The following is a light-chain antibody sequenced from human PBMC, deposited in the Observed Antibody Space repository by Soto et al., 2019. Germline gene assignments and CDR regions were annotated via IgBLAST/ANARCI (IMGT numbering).Light chain of an antibody. J-gene: IGKJ2*01. CDR2: DAS. CDR3: QQYKSPPYP. CDR1: QSISTL. V-gene: IGKV1-5*01. Sequence: DIQMTQSPSTLSASVGDRVTITCRASQSISTLLAWYQQKPGKAPKLLIYDASSLENGDPARFSGSGSGTEFTLAISSLQSDDFAPYYCQQYKSPPYPFGQGNRREIK.